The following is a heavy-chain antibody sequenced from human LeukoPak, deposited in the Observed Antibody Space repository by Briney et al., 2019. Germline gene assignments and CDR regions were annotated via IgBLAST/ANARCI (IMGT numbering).Heavy chain of an antibody. V-gene: IGHV1-8*01. CDR2: MNPNSGNT. Sequence: GASVKVSCKASGYTFTSYDINWVRQATGQGLEWMGWMNPNSGNTGYAQKFQGRVTMTRNTSISTVYMELSSLRSEDTAVYYCARREGRYYYGSGSRPGWFDPWGQGTLVTVSS. J-gene: IGHJ5*02. CDR3: ARREGRYYYGSGSRPGWFDP. CDR1: GYTFTSYD. D-gene: IGHD3-10*01.